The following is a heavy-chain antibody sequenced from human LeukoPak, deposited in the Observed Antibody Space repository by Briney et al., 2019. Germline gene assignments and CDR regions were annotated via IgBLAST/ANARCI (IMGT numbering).Heavy chain of an antibody. Sequence: PGGSLRLSCAASGFTFSSYWMSWVRQAPGKGLEWVANIKQDGSEKYYVDSVKGRFTNSRDNAKNSLYLQMNSLRAEDTAVYYCARLSSGWRLSSFDYWGQGTLVTVSS. V-gene: IGHV3-7*01. D-gene: IGHD6-19*01. CDR2: IKQDGSEK. J-gene: IGHJ4*02. CDR3: ARLSSGWRLSSFDY. CDR1: GFTFSSYW.